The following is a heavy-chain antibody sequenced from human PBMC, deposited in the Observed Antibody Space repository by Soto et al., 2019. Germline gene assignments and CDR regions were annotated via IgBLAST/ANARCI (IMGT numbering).Heavy chain of an antibody. CDR3: AKRADFWSGYYPGPPLADYFDY. V-gene: IGHV3-23*01. D-gene: IGHD3-3*01. CDR1: GFTFSSYA. J-gene: IGHJ4*02. Sequence: PGGSLRLSCAASGFTFSSYAMSWVRQAPGKGLEWVSAISGSGGSTYYADSVKGRFTISRDNSKNTLYLQMNSLRAEDTAVYYCAKRADFWSGYYPGPPLADYFDYWGQGTLVTVSS. CDR2: ISGSGGST.